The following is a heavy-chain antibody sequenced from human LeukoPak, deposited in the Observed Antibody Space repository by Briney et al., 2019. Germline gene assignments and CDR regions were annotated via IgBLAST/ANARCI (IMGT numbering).Heavy chain of an antibody. CDR2: IYHSGST. CDR1: GYSISSSYY. D-gene: IGHD3-10*01. Sequence: SETLSLTCAVSGYSISSSYYWGWIRQPPGKGLEWIGSIYHSGSTYYNPSLKSRVTISVDTSKNQFSLKLSSVTAADTAVYYCARGVRGVKTYFDYWGQGTLVTVSS. CDR3: ARGVRGVKTYFDY. V-gene: IGHV4-38-2*01. J-gene: IGHJ4*02.